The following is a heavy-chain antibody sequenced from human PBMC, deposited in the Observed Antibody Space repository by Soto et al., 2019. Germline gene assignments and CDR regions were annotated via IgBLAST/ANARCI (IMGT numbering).Heavy chain of an antibody. CDR3: ARSTYSSRSVDGYYFDY. CDR1: GYTFTSYG. Sequence: QVQLVQSGAEGKKPGASVKVACKASGYTFTSYGITWVRQAPGQGLEWMGWISAYNGNTNYAQTLQGRVTMTTDTSTSTAYMKLRSLRSDDTAVYYCARSTYSSRSVDGYYFDYWGQGTLVTVSS. CDR2: ISAYNGNT. V-gene: IGHV1-18*01. J-gene: IGHJ4*02. D-gene: IGHD6-13*01.